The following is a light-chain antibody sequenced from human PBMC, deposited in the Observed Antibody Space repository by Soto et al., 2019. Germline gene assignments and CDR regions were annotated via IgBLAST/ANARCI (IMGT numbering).Light chain of an antibody. CDR3: MLCYSDGWV. CDR1: TGIVTSAHY. J-gene: IGLJ3*02. V-gene: IGLV7-46*01. CDR2: DTN. Sequence: QAVVTQEPSLTVSPGGTVTLTCGSSTGIVTSAHYPYWFQQMPGQAPTTLIFDTNNKQSWTPARFSGSLLGGKAALILSGAQPEDEAEYFCMLCYSDGWVFGGGTKVTVL.